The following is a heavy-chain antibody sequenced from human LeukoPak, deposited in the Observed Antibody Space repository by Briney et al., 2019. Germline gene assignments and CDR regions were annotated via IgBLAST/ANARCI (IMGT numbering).Heavy chain of an antibody. CDR1: GGSISSSSYY. V-gene: IGHV4-39*07. CDR2: IYYSGST. D-gene: IGHD3-10*01. CDR3: ARSSSYYYGSGSYYKR. J-gene: IGHJ4*02. Sequence: PSETLSLTCTVSGGSISSSSYYWGWIRQPPGKGLEWIGSIYYSGSTYYNPSLKSRVTISVDTSKNQFSLKLSSVTAADTPVYYCARSSSYYYGSGSYYKRWGQGTLVTVSS.